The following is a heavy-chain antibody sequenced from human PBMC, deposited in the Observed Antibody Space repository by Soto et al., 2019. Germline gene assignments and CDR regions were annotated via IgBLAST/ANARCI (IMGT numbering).Heavy chain of an antibody. J-gene: IGHJ4*02. CDR3: VLGGLETGYYRDMDY. Sequence: QDHLVQSGGAVKKPGASAKVSCKASGYTFKNYGINWGRQAPGRGLEWVAWISAYNGDTSYAQHLQGRVTVTTETLTNTAYMELRSLRPDDTAVYFCVLGGLETGYYRDMDYWGQGTLVSVSS. D-gene: IGHD3-9*01. CDR2: ISAYNGDT. V-gene: IGHV1-18*04. CDR1: GYTFKNYG.